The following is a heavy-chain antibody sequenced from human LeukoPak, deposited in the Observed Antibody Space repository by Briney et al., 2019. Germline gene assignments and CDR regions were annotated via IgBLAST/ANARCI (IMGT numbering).Heavy chain of an antibody. CDR1: GFNVSSNY. Sequence: PGGSLRLSCAASGFNVSSNYMSWVRQAPGKGLERVSSISSSGSYIYYADSVKGRFTISRDNAKNSLYLQMNSLRAEDTAVYYCTSYRVEYFQHWGQGTLVTASS. J-gene: IGHJ1*01. CDR3: TSYRVEYFQH. CDR2: ISSSGSYI. V-gene: IGHV3-21*01.